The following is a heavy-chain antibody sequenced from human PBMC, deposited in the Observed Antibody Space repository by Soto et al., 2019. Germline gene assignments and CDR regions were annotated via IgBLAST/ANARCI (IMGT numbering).Heavy chain of an antibody. Sequence: QVQLVQSGAEVKKTGSSVKVSCKASGGTFSSYAISWVRQAPGQGLEWMGGIIPIFGTANYAQKFQGRVTITADESTSTAYMELSSLRSEDTAVYYCARDGRGELRDGMDVWGQGTTVTVSS. CDR2: IIPIFGTA. D-gene: IGHD1-7*01. V-gene: IGHV1-69*01. CDR1: GGTFSSYA. J-gene: IGHJ6*02. CDR3: ARDGRGELRDGMDV.